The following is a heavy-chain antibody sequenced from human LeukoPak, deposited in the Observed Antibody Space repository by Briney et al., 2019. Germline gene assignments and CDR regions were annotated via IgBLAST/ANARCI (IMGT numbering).Heavy chain of an antibody. Sequence: ASVKVSCKAYGYTFTSYFMHWVRQAPGQGLEWMGVINPSSGTTGDAQKFQGRVTLTRDTSTTTVYMELSSLRSEDTAVYYCARETPYAEAYYFDYWGQGTLVTVSS. J-gene: IGHJ4*02. D-gene: IGHD4-17*01. CDR1: GYTFTSYF. V-gene: IGHV1-46*01. CDR2: INPSSGTT. CDR3: ARETPYAEAYYFDY.